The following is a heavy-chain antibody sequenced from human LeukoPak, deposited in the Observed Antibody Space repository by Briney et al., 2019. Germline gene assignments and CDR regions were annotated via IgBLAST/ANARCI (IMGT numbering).Heavy chain of an antibody. CDR3: ARDPLIAGYFDY. Sequence: GGSLRLSCAASGFTFSSYAVHWVRQAPGKGLEWVAVISYDGSNKYYADSVKGRFTISRDNSKNTLYLQMNSLRAEDTAVYYCARDPLIAGYFDYWGQGTLVTVSS. V-gene: IGHV3-30-3*01. J-gene: IGHJ4*02. CDR1: GFTFSSYA. D-gene: IGHD3-16*01. CDR2: ISYDGSNK.